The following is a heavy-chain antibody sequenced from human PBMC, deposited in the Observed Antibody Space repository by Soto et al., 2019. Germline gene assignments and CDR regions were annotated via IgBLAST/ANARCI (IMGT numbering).Heavy chain of an antibody. CDR3: ARVPVVVVAATLGYFAY. Sequence: PGGSLRLCCAASGFTFSDYYMSWIRQAPGKGLEWVSYISSSGSTIYYADSVKGRFTISRDNAKNSLYLQMNSLRAEDTAVYYCARVPVVVVAATLGYFAYWGQGTLVTVSS. V-gene: IGHV3-11*01. D-gene: IGHD2-15*01. CDR2: ISSSGSTI. CDR1: GFTFSDYY. J-gene: IGHJ4*02.